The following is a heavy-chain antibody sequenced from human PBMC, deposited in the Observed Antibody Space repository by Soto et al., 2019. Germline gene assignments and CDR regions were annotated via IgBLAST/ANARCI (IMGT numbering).Heavy chain of an antibody. V-gene: IGHV3-30*01. J-gene: IGHJ6*02. CDR3: ARGNLDV. D-gene: IGHD1-1*01. Sequence: QVQLVESGGGVVQPGRSLRLSCAASGFTLSKFVMHWVRQAPGMGLDWLAVTSNDGINTYYAASVKGRFTISRDNSMNMVYLQMNSLRDEDTALYYCARGNLDVWGQGTTVIVSS. CDR2: TSNDGINT. CDR1: GFTLSKFV.